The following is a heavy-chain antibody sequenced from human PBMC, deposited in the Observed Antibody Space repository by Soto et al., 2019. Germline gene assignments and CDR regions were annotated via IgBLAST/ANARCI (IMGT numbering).Heavy chain of an antibody. CDR1: GLTFSAYG. CDR2: ISYDGSKK. V-gene: IGHV3-30*18. Sequence: GGSPRLSCEASGLTFSAYGMHWVRQAPGKGLEWVATISYDGSKKYFGDSVKGRFTISRDNSKSTLYLEMNSLRTEDTAVYYCAKASHCNKGRCSLGLIGDRAFDIWGQGTMVTVSS. CDR3: AKASHCNKGRCSLGLIGDRAFDI. D-gene: IGHD2-8*01. J-gene: IGHJ3*02.